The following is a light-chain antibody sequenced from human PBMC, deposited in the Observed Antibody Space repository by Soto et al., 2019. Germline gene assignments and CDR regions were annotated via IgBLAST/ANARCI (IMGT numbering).Light chain of an antibody. Sequence: ALQMTQSPSSLSASVGDRVTITCRASQDIRNDLGWYQQKPGKAPTVLIYDTYTLQSGVPSRFSGSRSGTDFTLTIKRLQPEDIATYYCLQDNMYPLTSGGGTKVDI. CDR3: LQDNMYPLT. CDR2: DTY. J-gene: IGKJ4*02. V-gene: IGKV1-6*01. CDR1: QDIRND.